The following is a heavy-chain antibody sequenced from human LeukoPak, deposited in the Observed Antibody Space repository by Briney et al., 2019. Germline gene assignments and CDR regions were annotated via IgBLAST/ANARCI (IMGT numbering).Heavy chain of an antibody. CDR1: GYTFDDYA. CDR3: AKDKSYYDSSGYYGYFDY. V-gene: IGHV3-43*02. CDR2: ISGDGGST. Sequence: GGSLRLSCAASGYTFDDYAMHWVRHAPGKGLEWVSLISGDGGSTYYADSVKGRFTISRDNSKNSLYLQMDSLRTEDTALYYCAKDKSYYDSSGYYGYFDYWGQGTLVTVSS. D-gene: IGHD3-22*01. J-gene: IGHJ4*02.